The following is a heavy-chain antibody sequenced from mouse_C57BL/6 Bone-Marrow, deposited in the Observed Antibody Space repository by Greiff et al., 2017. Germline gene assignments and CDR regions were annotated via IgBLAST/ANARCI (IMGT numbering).Heavy chain of an antibody. Sequence: QVQLQQSGAELVRPGTSVKVSCKASGYAFTNYLIEWVKQRPGQGLEWIGVINPGNGGTNYNEKFKGKATLTADKSSSTAYMQLSRLTSEDSAVXFCARTSIYCGYLDYWGQGTTLTVSS. CDR2: INPGNGGT. CDR3: ARTSIYCGYLDY. CDR1: GYAFTNYL. D-gene: IGHD2-1*01. V-gene: IGHV1-54*01. J-gene: IGHJ2*01.